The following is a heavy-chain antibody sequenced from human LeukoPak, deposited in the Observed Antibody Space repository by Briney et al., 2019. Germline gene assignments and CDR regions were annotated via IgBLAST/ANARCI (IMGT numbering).Heavy chain of an antibody. CDR1: GDSISRSDSY. Sequence: SETLSLTCSVSGDSISRSDSYWDWIRQPPGKGLEWIGTIYYSGRTYYSPSLNSRVTMSVDTSSNQFSLNLGSVTAADTAVYYCARRRYYDGSGYLEWGQGTLLSVSS. V-gene: IGHV4-39*01. CDR3: ARRRYYDGSGYLE. J-gene: IGHJ1*01. CDR2: IYYSGRT. D-gene: IGHD3-22*01.